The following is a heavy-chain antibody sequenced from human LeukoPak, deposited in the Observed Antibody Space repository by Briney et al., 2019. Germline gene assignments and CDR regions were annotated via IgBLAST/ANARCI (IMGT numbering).Heavy chain of an antibody. CDR2: IYYSGST. V-gene: IGHV4-59*01. J-gene: IGHJ5*02. Sequence: SETLSLTCTGSDGSISNNYWSWLRHPPGKGLEWIGHIYYSGSTQYDPSLKSPVTISLDPSKIQFSLKLSSVTAADTAVYYCATSPMVRGDEYWFDPWGQGTLVTVSS. CDR1: DGSISNNY. D-gene: IGHD3-10*01. CDR3: ATSPMVRGDEYWFDP.